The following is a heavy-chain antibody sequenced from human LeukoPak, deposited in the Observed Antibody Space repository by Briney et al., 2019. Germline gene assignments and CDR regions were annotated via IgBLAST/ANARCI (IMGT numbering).Heavy chain of an antibody. D-gene: IGHD3-16*01. J-gene: IGHJ4*02. CDR2: IYYSGST. CDR3: ARGSGGITFGGAPGYFDY. V-gene: IGHV4-59*12. Sequence: SETLSLTCTVSAGSISPYYWSWIRQPPGKGLEWLGYIYYSGSTDYNPSLMGRLTISVDTSKNQFSLKLSSVTAADTAVYYCARGSGGITFGGAPGYFDYWGQGTLVTVSS. CDR1: AGSISPYY.